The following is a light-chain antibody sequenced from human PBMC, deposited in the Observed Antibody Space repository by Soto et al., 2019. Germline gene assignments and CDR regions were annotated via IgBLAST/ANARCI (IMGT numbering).Light chain of an antibody. CDR3: QQVNNYPLT. Sequence: DIQLTQSPSFLSASVGDRVTITCRASQGISSYLAWYQQKPGKAPRLLIYAASTLQSEVPSRFSGSGSGTAFTLTISSLQPEDFATYYCQQVNNYPLTFGQGTRLEIK. V-gene: IGKV1-9*01. CDR2: AAS. CDR1: QGISSY. J-gene: IGKJ5*01.